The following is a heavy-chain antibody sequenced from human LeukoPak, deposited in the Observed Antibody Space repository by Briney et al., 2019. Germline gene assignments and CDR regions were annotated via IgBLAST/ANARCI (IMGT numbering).Heavy chain of an antibody. D-gene: IGHD5-12*01. Sequence: QPGRSLRLSCAASGFTFSSYGMHWVRQAPGKGLEWVAVISYDGSNKYYADSVKGRFTISRDNAKNSLYLQMNSLRAEDTAVYYCARVSKWLLDAFDIWGQGTMVTVSS. J-gene: IGHJ3*02. V-gene: IGHV3-30*03. CDR2: ISYDGSNK. CDR3: ARVSKWLLDAFDI. CDR1: GFTFSSYG.